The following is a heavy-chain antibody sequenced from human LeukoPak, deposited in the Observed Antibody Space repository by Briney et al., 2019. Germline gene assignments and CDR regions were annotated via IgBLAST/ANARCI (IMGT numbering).Heavy chain of an antibody. CDR2: ISGSGDNT. CDR3: AKRSGYTTGWFFDF. Sequence: PGGSLKLSCAASGFSFSSYALSWFRQAPGKGLEGVSSISGSGDNTYYAESVKGRFTISRDNSKNTLFLKMNSLRAEDMAVFYWAKRSGYTTGWFFDFWGQGTLVTVSS. J-gene: IGHJ4*02. D-gene: IGHD6-19*01. CDR1: GFSFSSYA. V-gene: IGHV3-23*01.